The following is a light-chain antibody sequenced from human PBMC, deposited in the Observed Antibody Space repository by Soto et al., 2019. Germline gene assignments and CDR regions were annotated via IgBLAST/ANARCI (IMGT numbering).Light chain of an antibody. CDR1: QSSSSQY. Sequence: VLTQSPDTLSLSPGERATLSCRASQSSSSQYLAWYQQRPGQPPRLLIYGVFIRANGIPDRFSGSGFGSDFTLTISRLEPEDFAVYYCQDFAYPEWTFSQGTKV. J-gene: IGKJ1*01. V-gene: IGKV3-20*01. CDR3: QDFAYPEWT. CDR2: GVF.